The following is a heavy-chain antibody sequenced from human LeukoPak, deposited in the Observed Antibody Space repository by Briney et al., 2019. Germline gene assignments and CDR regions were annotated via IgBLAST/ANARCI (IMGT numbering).Heavy chain of an antibody. CDR1: GSSISSSSYY. CDR2: IYYSGST. V-gene: IGHV4-39*01. J-gene: IGHJ4*02. D-gene: IGHD3-10*01. CDR3: ARLGARGSGTH. Sequence: SETLSLTCTVSGSSISSSSYYWGWIRQPPGKGLEWIGSIYYSGSTYYNPSLKSRVTISVDTSKNQFSLKLSSVTAADTAVYYCARLGARGSGTHWGQGTLVTVSS.